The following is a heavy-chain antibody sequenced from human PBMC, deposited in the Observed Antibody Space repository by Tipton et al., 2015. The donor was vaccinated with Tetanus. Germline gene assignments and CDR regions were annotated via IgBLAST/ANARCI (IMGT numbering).Heavy chain of an antibody. D-gene: IGHD5-12*01. V-gene: IGHV4-59*01. CDR1: GASISLNH. CDR2: ISETGAT. J-gene: IGHJ4*02. CDR3: ARTITGTSNFDQ. Sequence: TLSLTCTVSGASISLNHWGWIRRPPGKGLEWIGYISETGATSYNPSLRSRVTISVERSKNQFSLNLYSVTAADTALYHCARTITGTSNFDQWGQGALVTVSS.